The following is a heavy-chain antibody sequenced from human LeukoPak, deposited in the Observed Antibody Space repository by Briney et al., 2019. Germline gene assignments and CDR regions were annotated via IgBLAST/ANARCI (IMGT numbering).Heavy chain of an antibody. CDR3: ARSRFRVSATYSYWFEL. Sequence: SETLCLTCTVSGDSISSGDYYWRWIRQPRGGGLGSIVYVYYSGRTYYDPSLRSRVNISIYTSKNQFFLMLTSVTAADTAEYYCARSRFRVSATYSYWFELWGQGTLVTVSS. D-gene: IGHD3-10*01. V-gene: IGHV4-30-4*01. J-gene: IGHJ5*02. CDR2: VYYSGRT. CDR1: GDSISSGDYY.